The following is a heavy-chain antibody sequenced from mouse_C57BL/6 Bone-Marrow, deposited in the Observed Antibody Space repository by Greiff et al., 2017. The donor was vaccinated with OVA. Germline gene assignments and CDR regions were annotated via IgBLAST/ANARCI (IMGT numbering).Heavy chain of an antibody. CDR1: GYSFTGYY. J-gene: IGHJ3*01. CDR3: ARGGTSPFAY. V-gene: IGHV1-42*01. D-gene: IGHD4-1*01. CDR2: INPSTGGT. Sequence: EVQLQQSGPELVKPGASVKISCKASGYSFTGYYMNWVKQSPEKSLEWIGEINPSTGGTTYNQKSKAKATLTVDKSSSTAYMQLKSLTSEDSAVYYCARGGTSPFAYWGQGTLVTVSA.